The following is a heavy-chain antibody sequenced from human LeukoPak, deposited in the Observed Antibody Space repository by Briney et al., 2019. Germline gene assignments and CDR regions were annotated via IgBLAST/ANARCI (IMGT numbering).Heavy chain of an antibody. Sequence: GASVKVSCKASGYTFTSYDINWVRQATGQGLEWMGWMNPNSGNTGYAQKFQGRVTMTRNTSISTAYMELSSLRSEDTAVYYCARDHPTYYDFWSGYYTGTNWFDPWGQGTLVTVSS. CDR1: GYTFTSYD. CDR3: ARDHPTYYDFWSGYYTGTNWFDP. CDR2: MNPNSGNT. D-gene: IGHD3-3*01. V-gene: IGHV1-8*01. J-gene: IGHJ5*02.